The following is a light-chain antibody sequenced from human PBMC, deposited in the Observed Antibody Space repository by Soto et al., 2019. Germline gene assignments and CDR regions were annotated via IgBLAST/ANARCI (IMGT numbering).Light chain of an antibody. J-gene: IGKJ4*01. CDR1: EGIGNY. CDR2: SSS. Sequence: DIQMTQSPSSLAASIGDRVTIACRASEGIGNYLAWYQQKPGKVPKLLIYSSSTLQSGVPSRFSGGGSGTDFTLTISSLQPEDVATYYCQKYNTAPLTFGGGTKVEI. V-gene: IGKV1-27*01. CDR3: QKYNTAPLT.